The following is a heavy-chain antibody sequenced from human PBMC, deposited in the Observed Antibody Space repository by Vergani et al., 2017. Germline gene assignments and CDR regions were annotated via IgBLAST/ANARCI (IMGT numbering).Heavy chain of an antibody. D-gene: IGHD6-6*01. V-gene: IGHV3-23*04. CDR2: ISGSGGST. CDR1: GFTFSSYA. CDR3: AKDHELFRPSTIAARAAKYYFDY. Sequence: EVQLVESGGGLVKPGGSLRLSCAASGFTFSSYAMSWVRQAPGKGLEWVSAISGSGGSTYYADSVEGRFTISRDNSKNTLYLQMNSLRPEDTAVYYCAKDHELFRPSTIAARAAKYYFDYWGQGTLVTVSS. J-gene: IGHJ4*02.